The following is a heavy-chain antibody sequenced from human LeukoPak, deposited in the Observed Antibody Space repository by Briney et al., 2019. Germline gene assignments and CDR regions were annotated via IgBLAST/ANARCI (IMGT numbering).Heavy chain of an antibody. D-gene: IGHD3-10*01. J-gene: IGHJ6*03. Sequence: PSETLSLTCAVYGGSFSGYYWSWIRQPPGKGLEWIGEINHSGSTNYNPSLKSRVTISVDTSKNQFSLKLSSVTAADTAVYYCARLYGSGSYQYYYYYYMDVWGKGTTVTISS. CDR3: ARLYGSGSYQYYYYYYMDV. V-gene: IGHV4-34*01. CDR1: GGSFSGYY. CDR2: INHSGST.